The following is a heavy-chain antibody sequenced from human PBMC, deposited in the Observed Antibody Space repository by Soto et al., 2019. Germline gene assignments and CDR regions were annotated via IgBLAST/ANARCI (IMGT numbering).Heavy chain of an antibody. D-gene: IGHD3-22*01. CDR2: INHSGST. J-gene: IGHJ3*02. Sequence: PSETLSLTCAVYGGSFSGYYWSWIRQPPGKGLEWIGEINHSGSTNYNPSLKSRVTISVDTSKNQFSLKLSSVTAADTAVYCCARDYYDSSGYYADAFDIWGQGTMVTVSS. CDR1: GGSFSGYY. V-gene: IGHV4-34*01. CDR3: ARDYYDSSGYYADAFDI.